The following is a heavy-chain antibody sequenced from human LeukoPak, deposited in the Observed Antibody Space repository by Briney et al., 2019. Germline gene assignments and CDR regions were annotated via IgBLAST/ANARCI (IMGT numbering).Heavy chain of an antibody. CDR3: ARRMGATTYFDY. V-gene: IGHV3-23*01. CDR1: GFTFSSYA. D-gene: IGHD1-26*01. CDR2: ISGGGGSA. J-gene: IGHJ4*02. Sequence: GGSLRLSCAASGFTFSSYAMSWVRQAPGKGLEWVSGISGGGGSAYFADSVKGRFTISRDNAKNSLYLQMNSLRAEDTAVYYCARRMGATTYFDYWGQGTLVTVSS.